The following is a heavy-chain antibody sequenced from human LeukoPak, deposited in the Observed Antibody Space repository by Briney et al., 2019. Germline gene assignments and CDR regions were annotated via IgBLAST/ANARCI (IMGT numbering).Heavy chain of an antibody. V-gene: IGHV3-49*04. CDR3: TRGRWGYGGKPYYYYYYMDV. CDR2: IRSKAYGGTT. Sequence: GGSLRLSCTASGFTFGDYAMSWVRQAPGRGLEWVGFIRSKAYGGTTEYAASVKGRFTISRDDSKSIAYLQMNSLKTEDTAVYYCTRGRWGYGGKPYYYYYYMDVWGKGTTVTVSS. D-gene: IGHD4-23*01. J-gene: IGHJ6*03. CDR1: GFTFGDYA.